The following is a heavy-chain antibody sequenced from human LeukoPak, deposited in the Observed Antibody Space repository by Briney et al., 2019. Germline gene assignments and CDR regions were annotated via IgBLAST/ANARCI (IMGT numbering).Heavy chain of an antibody. Sequence: GGSLRLSCAASGFTFSSYDMNWVRQAPGKGLEWVSYISSSGITIFYADSVKGRFTISRDNAKNSLYLQMNSLRSEDTALYYCARDQYGSGDGYYMDLWGKGTRSPSP. V-gene: IGHV3-48*03. CDR2: ISSSGITI. D-gene: IGHD3-10*01. CDR1: GFTFSSYD. CDR3: ARDQYGSGDGYYMDL. J-gene: IGHJ6*03.